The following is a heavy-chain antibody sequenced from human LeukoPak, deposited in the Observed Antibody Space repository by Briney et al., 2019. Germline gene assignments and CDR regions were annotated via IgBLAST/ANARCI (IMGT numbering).Heavy chain of an antibody. D-gene: IGHD2-15*01. CDR2: IKQDGSER. CDR3: ASSGQTYSSSSRYCSGGSCLDY. J-gene: IGHJ4*02. CDR1: GFTFSSYW. Sequence: GGSLRLSCAASGFTFSSYWMSWVRQAPGKGLEWVANIKQDGSERYYVDSVKGRFTISRDNAKNSLYLQMNSLRAEDTAVYYCASSGQTYSSSSRYCSGGSCLDYWGQGTLVTVSS. V-gene: IGHV3-7*01.